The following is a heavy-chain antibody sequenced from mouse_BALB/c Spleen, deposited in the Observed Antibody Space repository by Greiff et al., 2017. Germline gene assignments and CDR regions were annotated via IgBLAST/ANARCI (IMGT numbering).Heavy chain of an antibody. CDR3: TRGYYGSSRDYAMDY. Sequence: VQLQQSGTVLARPGASVKMSCKASGYTFTSYWMHWVKQRPGQGLEWIGAIYPGNSDTSYNQKFKGKAKLTAVTSTSTAYMELSSLTNEDSAVYYCTRGYYGSSRDYAMDYWGQGTSVTVSS. CDR1: GYTFTSYW. J-gene: IGHJ4*01. CDR2: IYPGNSDT. V-gene: IGHV1-5*01. D-gene: IGHD1-1*01.